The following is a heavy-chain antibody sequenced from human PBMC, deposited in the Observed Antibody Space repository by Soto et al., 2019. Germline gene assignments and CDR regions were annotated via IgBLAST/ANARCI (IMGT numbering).Heavy chain of an antibody. CDR3: AKEGGYSFGPGNYYGMDV. CDR2: IIGSGGTT. CDR1: GFTFSNFA. D-gene: IGHD5-18*01. J-gene: IGHJ6*02. V-gene: IGHV3-23*01. Sequence: GGSLRLSCTTSGFTFSNFAMSWVRQAPGKGLEWVSGIIGSGGTTYYADSVKGRFTISRDKSKTTLYLQMNSLRAEDTAIYYCAKEGGYSFGPGNYYGMDVWGQGTTVTVSS.